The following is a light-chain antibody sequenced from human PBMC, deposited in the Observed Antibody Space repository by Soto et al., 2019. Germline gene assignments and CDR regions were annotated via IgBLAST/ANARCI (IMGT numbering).Light chain of an antibody. CDR1: QSVSSY. CDR2: DAS. V-gene: IGKV3-11*01. CDR3: QQRSNWPT. Sequence: EIVXTXXPXXXSXSXGERATLSCRASQSVSSYLAWYQQKPGQAPRLLIYDASNRATGIPARFSGSGSGTDFTLTISSLEPEDFAVYYCQQRSNWPTFGGGTKVEIK. J-gene: IGKJ4*01.